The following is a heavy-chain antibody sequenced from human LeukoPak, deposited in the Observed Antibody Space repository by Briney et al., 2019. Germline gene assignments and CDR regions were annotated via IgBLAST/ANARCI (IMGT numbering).Heavy chain of an antibody. D-gene: IGHD6-13*01. Sequence: PSETLSLTCAVYGGSFSGYYWSWIRQPPGKGLEWIGEINHSGSTNYNPSLKSRVTISVDTSKNQFSLKLSSVTAADTAVYYCATPYSSWYYFDYWGQGTLVTVSS. CDR1: GGSFSGYY. CDR3: ATPYSSWYYFDY. CDR2: INHSGST. J-gene: IGHJ4*02. V-gene: IGHV4-34*01.